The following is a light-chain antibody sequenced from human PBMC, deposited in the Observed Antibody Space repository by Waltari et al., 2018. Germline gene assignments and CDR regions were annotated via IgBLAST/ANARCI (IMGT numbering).Light chain of an antibody. V-gene: IGKV1-12*01. CDR1: QDVKYW. CDR3: QQANSFPRT. J-gene: IGKJ1*01. Sequence: DIQMTQSPSSVSASVEDRVTITCRASQDVKYWLAWYQQRPGKAPKLLIFHASSLESGVPSRFSGSGSGTEFNLTISSLQPEDFATYFCQQANSFPRTFGQGTKVEI. CDR2: HAS.